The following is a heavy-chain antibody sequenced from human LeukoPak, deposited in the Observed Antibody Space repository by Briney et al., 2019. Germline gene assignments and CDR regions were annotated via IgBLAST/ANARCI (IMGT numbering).Heavy chain of an antibody. Sequence: PGGSLRLSCAASGFTFSSYGMHWVRQAPGKGLEWVAFIRYDGSNKYYADSVRGRFTISRDNSKNTLYLQMNSLRAEDTAVYYCAKDWSTVTTWGDYFDYWGQGTLVTVSS. J-gene: IGHJ4*02. CDR2: IRYDGSNK. V-gene: IGHV3-30*02. D-gene: IGHD4-17*01. CDR1: GFTFSSYG. CDR3: AKDWSTVTTWGDYFDY.